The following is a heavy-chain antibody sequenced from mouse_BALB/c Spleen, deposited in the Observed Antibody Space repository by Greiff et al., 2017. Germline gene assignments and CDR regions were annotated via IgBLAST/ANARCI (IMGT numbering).Heavy chain of an antibody. D-gene: IGHD1-1*01. CDR3: ARREYYGSSYDAMDY. CDR2: ISSGSSTI. V-gene: IGHV5-17*02. J-gene: IGHJ4*01. CDR1: GFTFSSFG. Sequence: EVKVVESGGGLVQPGGSRKLSCAASGFTFSSFGMHWVRQAPETGLEWVAYISSGSSTIYYADTVKGRFTISRDNPKNTLFLQMTSLRSEATAMYYCARREYYGSSYDAMDYWGQGTSVTVSS.